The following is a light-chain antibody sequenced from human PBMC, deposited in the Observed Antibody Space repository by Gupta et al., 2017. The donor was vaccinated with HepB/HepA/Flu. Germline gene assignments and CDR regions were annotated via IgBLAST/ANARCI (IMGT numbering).Light chain of an antibody. V-gene: IGLV2-14*03. J-gene: IGLJ2*01. CDR2: DVS. CDR1: SRYVGGFNF. CDR3: SSFRTGSTLVV. Sequence: QSALTQPAPVSGSPGQSITISCTGPSRYVGGFNFVSWYQQYPGRAPKLLIYDVSSRPSGVSDRFSGSKSGNTASLTISGLQAEDDADYYCSSFRTGSTLVVFGGGTKVTVL.